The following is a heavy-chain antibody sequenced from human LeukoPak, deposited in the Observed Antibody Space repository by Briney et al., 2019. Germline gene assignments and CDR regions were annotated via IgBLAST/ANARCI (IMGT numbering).Heavy chain of an antibody. Sequence: SETLSLTCTVSGGSISSSSYYWGWIRQPPGTGLEWIGSIYYSGSTYYNPSLKSRVTISVDTSKNQFSLKLSSVTAADTAVYYCARDDYTSGSRSRVYFDYWGQGTLVTVSS. V-gene: IGHV4-39*07. D-gene: IGHD3-10*01. CDR2: IYYSGST. CDR1: GGSISSSSYY. J-gene: IGHJ4*02. CDR3: ARDDYTSGSRSRVYFDY.